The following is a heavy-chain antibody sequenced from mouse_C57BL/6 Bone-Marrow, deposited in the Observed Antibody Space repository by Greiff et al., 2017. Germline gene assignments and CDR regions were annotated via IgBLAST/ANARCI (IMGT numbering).Heavy chain of an antibody. V-gene: IGHV1-82*01. J-gene: IGHJ2*01. CDR2: IYPGDGDT. CDR1: GYAFSSSW. CDR3: ARGRTGFDY. Sequence: VQLQQSGPELVKPGASVKISCKASGYAFSSSWMNWVKQRPGKGLEWIGRIYPGDGDTNYNGKFKGKATLTADNSSSTAYMQRSSLTSEDSAVYFCARGRTGFDYWGQGTTLTVSS. D-gene: IGHD4-1*01.